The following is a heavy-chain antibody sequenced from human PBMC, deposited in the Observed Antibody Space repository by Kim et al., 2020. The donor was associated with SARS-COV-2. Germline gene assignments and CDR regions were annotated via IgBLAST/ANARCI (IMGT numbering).Heavy chain of an antibody. V-gene: IGHV3-30*04. CDR1: GFTFSSYA. D-gene: IGHD6-19*01. J-gene: IGHJ1*01. CDR3: ARVIGSSGWYGLGYFQH. CDR2: ISYDGSNK. Sequence: GGSLRLSCAASGFTFSSYAMHWVRQAPGKGLEWVAVISYDGSNKYYVDSVKGRFTISRDNSKNTLYLQMNSLRAEDTAVYYCARVIGSSGWYGLGYFQHWGQGTLVTVSS.